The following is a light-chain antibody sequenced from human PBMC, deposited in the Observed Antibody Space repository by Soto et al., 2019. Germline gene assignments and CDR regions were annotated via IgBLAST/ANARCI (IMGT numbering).Light chain of an antibody. J-gene: IGLJ2*01. CDR1: SSDVGGYNY. Sequence: QSALTQPRSVSGSPGQSVTISCTGTSSDVGGYNYVSWYQQHPGKAPKLMIYDVSKRPSGVPDRFSGSKSGTAASLTISGLHAEDEADYYCCSYGGSYTFVFGGGTKLTVL. CDR3: CSYGGSYTFV. V-gene: IGLV2-11*01. CDR2: DVS.